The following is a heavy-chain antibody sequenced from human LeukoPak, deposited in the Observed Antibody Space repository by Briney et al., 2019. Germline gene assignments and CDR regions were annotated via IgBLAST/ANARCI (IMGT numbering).Heavy chain of an antibody. CDR2: ISAYNGNT. Sequence: ASVKVSCKASGYTFTSYGISWVRQAPGQGLEWMGWISAYNGNTNYAQKLQGRVTMTTDTSTSTAYMELRSLRSDDTAVYYCARDWDDNTRYYDSSGFSGYWGQGTLVTVSS. J-gene: IGHJ4*02. CDR3: ARDWDDNTRYYDSSGFSGY. D-gene: IGHD3-22*01. CDR1: GYTFTSYG. V-gene: IGHV1-18*01.